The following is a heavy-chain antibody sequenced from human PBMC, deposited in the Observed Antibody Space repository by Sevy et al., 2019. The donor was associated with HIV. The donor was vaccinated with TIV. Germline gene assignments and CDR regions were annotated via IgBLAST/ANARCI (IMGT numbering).Heavy chain of an antibody. V-gene: IGHV3-21*01. J-gene: IGHJ6*02. Sequence: GESLKISCAASGFTIRTYNMNWVHQAPGKGLEWVSSISSSSTYIYYADSVKGRFTISRDNAKNSLYLQMSSLRAEDTAVYYCARDLVIPATTDYFYYGMDVWGQGTTVTVSS. CDR2: ISSSSTYI. CDR1: GFTIRTYN. D-gene: IGHD2-15*01. CDR3: ARDLVIPATTDYFYYGMDV.